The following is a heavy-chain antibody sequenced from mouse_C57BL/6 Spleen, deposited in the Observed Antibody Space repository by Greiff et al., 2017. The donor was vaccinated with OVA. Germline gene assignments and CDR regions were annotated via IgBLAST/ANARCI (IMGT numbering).Heavy chain of an antibody. Sequence: QVQLQQPGAELVMPGASVKLSCKASGYTFTSYWMHWVKQRPGQGLEWIGEIDPSDSYTNYNQKFKGKSTLTVDKSSSTAYMQLSSLTSEDSAVYYCAITTGAGYWGQGTTLTVSS. J-gene: IGHJ2*01. D-gene: IGHD1-1*01. CDR1: GYTFTSYW. CDR3: AITTGAGY. V-gene: IGHV1-69*01. CDR2: IDPSDSYT.